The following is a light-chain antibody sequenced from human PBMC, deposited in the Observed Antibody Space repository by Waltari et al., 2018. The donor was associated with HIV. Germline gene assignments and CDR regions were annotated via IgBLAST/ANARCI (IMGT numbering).Light chain of an antibody. CDR1: QSISSW. Sequence: DIQMTQSPSTLSASVGDRVTITCRASQSISSWLAWYQQKPGKAPTLLIYKASSLESGVPSRFSGSGSVTEFTLTISSLQPDDFATYYCQQYNSYSITFGQGTRLEIK. J-gene: IGKJ5*01. V-gene: IGKV1-5*03. CDR3: QQYNSYSIT. CDR2: KAS.